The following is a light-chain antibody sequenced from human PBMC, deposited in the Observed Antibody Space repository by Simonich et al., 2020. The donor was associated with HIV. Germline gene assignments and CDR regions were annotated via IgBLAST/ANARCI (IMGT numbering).Light chain of an antibody. CDR1: QSVGSN. CDR2: GAS. J-gene: IGKJ5*01. Sequence: EIVMTQSPATLSVSPGERATLSCRASQSVGSNLAWYQQTPCQAPRLLIFGASTRATGIPARFSGSGSGTEFTLTISSMQSEDFAVYYCQQRSNWPITFGQGTRLEIK. CDR3: QQRSNWPIT. V-gene: IGKV3-15*01.